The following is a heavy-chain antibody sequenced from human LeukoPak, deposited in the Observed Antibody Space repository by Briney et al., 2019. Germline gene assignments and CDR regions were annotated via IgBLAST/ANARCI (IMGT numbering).Heavy chain of an antibody. D-gene: IGHD3-3*01. Sequence: GASVTVSFKSSGYTFTSYAMHWVRQAPGQRLEWMGWINAGNGNTKYSQEFQGRVTITRDTSASEAYMELSSLRSNHRAVYSFPRGPRNHIFWSGYQSPNYYYYMDVWGKGTTVTVSS. CDR2: INAGNGNT. CDR1: GYTFTSYA. V-gene: IGHV1-3*03. J-gene: IGHJ6*03. CDR3: PRGPRNHIFWSGYQSPNYYYYMDV.